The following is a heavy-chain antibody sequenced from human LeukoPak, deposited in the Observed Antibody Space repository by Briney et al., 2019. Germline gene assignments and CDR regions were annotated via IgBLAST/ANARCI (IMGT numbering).Heavy chain of an antibody. CDR2: INGSGSGA. CDR1: GCTFRNYA. V-gene: IGHV3-23*01. Sequence: GGSLRLSCTASGCTFRNYAMNWVRQAPGKGLEWVANINGSGSGANYADSVKGRFTVSRDNSKNSLYVQMNSLRAEDTAVYYCAKNLESFGDSATDYWGQGTLVTVSS. J-gene: IGHJ4*02. CDR3: AKNLESFGDSATDY. D-gene: IGHD4-17*01.